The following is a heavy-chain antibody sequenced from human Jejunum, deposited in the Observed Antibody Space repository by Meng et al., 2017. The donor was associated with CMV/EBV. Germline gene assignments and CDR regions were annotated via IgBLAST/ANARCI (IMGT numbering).Heavy chain of an antibody. D-gene: IGHD1-14*01. CDR2: IYESGST. J-gene: IGHJ4*02. Sequence: VSGDSMSSGDSYWSWIRQTPGKSLEWIGYIYESGSTSYNPSLESRVTISVDTSKNQFSLKVMSVTAADTAVYYCAREGTNSYYFDYWGQGTLVTVSS. V-gene: IGHV4-30-4*01. CDR3: AREGTNSYYFDY. CDR1: GDSMSSGDSY.